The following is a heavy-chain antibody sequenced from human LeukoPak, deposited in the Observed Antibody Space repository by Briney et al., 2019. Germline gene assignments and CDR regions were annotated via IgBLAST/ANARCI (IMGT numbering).Heavy chain of an antibody. Sequence: GASVNVSCKASGYTFTVYYMHWVRQAPGQGREWMGWINPNSGGTNYTQKFQGRVTMTRDTSISTAYMELSRLRSDDTAVYYCARAPLYYYGSGSLDYWGQGTLVTVSS. J-gene: IGHJ4*02. V-gene: IGHV1-2*02. CDR2: INPNSGGT. CDR3: ARAPLYYYGSGSLDY. CDR1: GYTFTVYY. D-gene: IGHD3-10*01.